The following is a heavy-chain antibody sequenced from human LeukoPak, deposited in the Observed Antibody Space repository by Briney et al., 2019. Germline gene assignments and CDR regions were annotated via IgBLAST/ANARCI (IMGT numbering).Heavy chain of an antibody. J-gene: IGHJ5*02. CDR2: IYYSGST. CDR1: GGSISSYF. D-gene: IGHD2-15*01. V-gene: IGHV4-59*12. CDR3: ARGRGYCSGGSCYYNWFDP. Sequence: ASETLSLTCTVSGGSISSYFWSWIRQPPGKGLQWIGYIYYSGSTIYNPSLKSRVTISVDTSKNQFSLKLSSVTAADTAVYYCARGRGYCSGGSCYYNWFDPWGQGTLVTVSS.